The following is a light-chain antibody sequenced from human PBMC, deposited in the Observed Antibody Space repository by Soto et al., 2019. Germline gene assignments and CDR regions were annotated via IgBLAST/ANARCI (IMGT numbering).Light chain of an antibody. CDR2: LNSDGSH. CDR3: QTWDTGIRV. V-gene: IGLV4-69*01. CDR1: SLQSNYV. J-gene: IGLJ2*01. Sequence: QSVLTQSPSTSASLGASVKLTCTLSSLQSNYVIAWHQQQPEKGPRYLMKLNSDGSHSKGDGIPDRFSGSSSGAERYLTISSLQSEDEADYYCQTWDTGIRVFGGGTKLTVL.